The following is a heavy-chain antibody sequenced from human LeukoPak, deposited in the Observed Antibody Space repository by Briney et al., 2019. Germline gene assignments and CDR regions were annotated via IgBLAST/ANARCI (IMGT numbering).Heavy chain of an antibody. D-gene: IGHD6-6*01. CDR2: FIPIFGTA. CDR1: GGTFSSYA. Sequence: ASVKVSCKASGGTFSSYAISWVRQAPGQGLEWMGGFIPIFGTANYAQKFQGRVTITTDESTSTAYMELSSLRSEDTAVYYCARGYSSSPYYFDYWGQGTLVTVSS. CDR3: ARGYSSSPYYFDY. V-gene: IGHV1-69*05. J-gene: IGHJ4*02.